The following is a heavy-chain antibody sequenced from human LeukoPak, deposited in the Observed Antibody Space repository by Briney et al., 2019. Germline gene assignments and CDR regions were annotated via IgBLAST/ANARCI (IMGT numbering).Heavy chain of an antibody. CDR3: AKLGKTENHYGSGRFSYYYYMDV. J-gene: IGHJ6*03. D-gene: IGHD3-10*01. CDR2: VNPNSGDT. CDR1: GYSFTTYD. Sequence: ASVKVSCKASGYSFTTYDIHWVRQAPGRGPEWMGWVNPNSGDTGSPQNFQGRVTITRNSSINTAYMELSSLTSEDTAVYYCAKLGKTENHYGSGRFSYYYYMDVWGKGTTVTISS. V-gene: IGHV1-8*03.